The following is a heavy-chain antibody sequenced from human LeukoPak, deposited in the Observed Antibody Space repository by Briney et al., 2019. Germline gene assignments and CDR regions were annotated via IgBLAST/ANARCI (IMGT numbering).Heavy chain of an antibody. V-gene: IGHV3-48*03. CDR2: ISSSGSTI. D-gene: IGHD4-17*01. Sequence: PGGSLRLSCAASGFTFSSYEMNWVRQAPGKGLEWVSYISSSGSTIYYADSVKGRFTISRDNAKNSLYLQMNSLRAEDTALYYCARFPNYGLSYYYYYMDVWGKGTTVTVSS. CDR1: GFTFSSYE. J-gene: IGHJ6*03. CDR3: ARFPNYGLSYYYYYMDV.